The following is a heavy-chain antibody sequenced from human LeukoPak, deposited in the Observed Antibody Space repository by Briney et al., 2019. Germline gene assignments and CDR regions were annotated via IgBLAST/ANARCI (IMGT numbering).Heavy chain of an antibody. CDR3: ARSMSLRNFDY. D-gene: IGHD5-12*01. CDR1: GFTFSSYS. Sequence: GGSLRLSCAASGFTFSSYSMNWVRQAPGKGLEWVSFISSTSSYIYYADSVKGRFTISRDNAKNSLYLQMNSLRAEDTAVYYCARSMSLRNFDYWGQGTLVTVSS. V-gene: IGHV3-21*01. J-gene: IGHJ4*02. CDR2: ISSTSSYI.